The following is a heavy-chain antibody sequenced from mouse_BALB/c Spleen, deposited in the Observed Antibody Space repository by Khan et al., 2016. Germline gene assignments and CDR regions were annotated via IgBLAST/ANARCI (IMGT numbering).Heavy chain of an antibody. Sequence: QVQLQQPGAELVRPGASVKLSCKASGYTFTSYWINWVKQRPGQGLEWIGNIYPSDSYANYNQKFKDKATLTVDKSSSTAYMQLSSPTSEDSAVYYCARGGDCADYWGQGTTLTVSA. CDR3: ARGGDCADY. V-gene: IGHV1-69*02. J-gene: IGHJ2*01. CDR2: IYPSDSYA. CDR1: GYTFTSYW.